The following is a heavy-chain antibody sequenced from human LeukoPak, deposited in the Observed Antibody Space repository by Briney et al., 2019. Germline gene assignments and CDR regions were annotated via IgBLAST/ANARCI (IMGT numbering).Heavy chain of an antibody. Sequence: SETLSLTCAVYGGSFSGYYWSWIGQPPGKGLEWIGEINHSGSTNYNPSLKSRVTISVDTSKNQFSLKLSSVTAADTAVYYCARLLKIYSSSWYRNYYMDVWGKGTTVTVSS. J-gene: IGHJ6*03. CDR3: ARLLKIYSSSWYRNYYMDV. CDR1: GGSFSGYY. V-gene: IGHV4-34*01. CDR2: INHSGST. D-gene: IGHD6-13*01.